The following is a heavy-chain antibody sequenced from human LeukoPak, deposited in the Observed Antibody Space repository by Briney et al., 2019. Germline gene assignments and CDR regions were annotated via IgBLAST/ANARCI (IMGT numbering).Heavy chain of an antibody. Sequence: GESLKISCKGSGYSFISYWFGWLRRLPGKGLEWLGIFYSGDADTRYSPSIHGQVTMSVDKSISTASLQSSCLTASDTAMYYCARSQLWFGEGYFDYWGQGTLVTVSS. V-gene: IGHV5-51*01. CDR2: FYSGDADT. CDR1: GYSFISYW. CDR3: ARSQLWFGEGYFDY. J-gene: IGHJ4*02. D-gene: IGHD3-10*01.